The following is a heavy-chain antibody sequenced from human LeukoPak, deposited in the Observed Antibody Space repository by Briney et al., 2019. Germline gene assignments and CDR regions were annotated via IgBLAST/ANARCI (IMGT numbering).Heavy chain of an antibody. J-gene: IGHJ4*02. CDR1: GRTISNYW. D-gene: IGHD6-13*01. CDR3: ASASSHRTAAGGDY. V-gene: IGHV3-74*01. Sequence: GGSVRVSCAASGRTISNYWMHWVRQVPGQGLVWVSRINGDGGSRNYADTVKGRFTISRDNAKSTLYLQMSSLRVEDTAVYYCASASSHRTAAGGDYWGQGTLVTVST. CDR2: INGDGGSR.